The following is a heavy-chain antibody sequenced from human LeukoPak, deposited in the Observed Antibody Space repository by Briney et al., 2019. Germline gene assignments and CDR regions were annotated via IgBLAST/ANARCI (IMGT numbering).Heavy chain of an antibody. Sequence: KASETLSLTCTVSGGSISSSSYYWGWIRQPPGKGLEWIGSIYYSGSTYYNPSLKSRVTISVDTSKNQFSLKLSSVTAADTAVYYCAGMRITTPTVRTLDYWGQGTLVTVSS. CDR1: GGSISSSSYY. CDR3: AGMRITTPTVRTLDY. V-gene: IGHV4-39*07. CDR2: IYYSGST. D-gene: IGHD1-14*01. J-gene: IGHJ4*02.